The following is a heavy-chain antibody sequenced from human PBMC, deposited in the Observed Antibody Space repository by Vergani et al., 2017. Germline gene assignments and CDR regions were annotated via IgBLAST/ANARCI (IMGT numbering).Heavy chain of an antibody. J-gene: IGHJ4*02. CDR2: IYTSGST. D-gene: IGHD5-12*01. CDR1: GGSISSGSYY. Sequence: QLQLQESGSGLVKPSQTLSLTCTVSGGSISSGSYYWSWIRQPAGKGLEWIGRIYTSGSTNYNPSLKSRVTISVDTSKNQFSLKLSSVTAADTAVYYCARSWLHFDYWGQGTLVTVSS. CDR3: ARSWLHFDY. V-gene: IGHV4-61*02.